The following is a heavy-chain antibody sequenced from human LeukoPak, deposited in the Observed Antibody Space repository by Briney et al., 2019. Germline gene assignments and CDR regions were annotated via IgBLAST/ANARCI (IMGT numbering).Heavy chain of an antibody. D-gene: IGHD3-3*01. Sequence: GRSLRLSCAASGFTSDDFAMHWVRQAPGKGLEWVSGITWNGDSVGYADSVKGRFTISRDNAKNSLYLQMNSLRAEVTALYYCEKVLRSGYYYWGQGTLVTVSS. V-gene: IGHV3-9*02. CDR1: GFTSDDFA. CDR3: EKVLRSGYYY. J-gene: IGHJ4*02. CDR2: ITWNGDSV.